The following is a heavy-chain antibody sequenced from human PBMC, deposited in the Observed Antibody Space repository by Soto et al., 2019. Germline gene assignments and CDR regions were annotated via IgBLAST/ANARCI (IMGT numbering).Heavy chain of an antibody. V-gene: IGHV4-31*02. Sequence: QNPGKGLEWIGYIYCSGSTYYNPALKSRVTISVDTSKNQFSLKLSSVTAADTAVYYCARAFKSGPPAYWGQGTLVPVSS. D-gene: IGHD3-3*01. J-gene: IGHJ4*02. CDR3: ARAFKSGPPAY. CDR2: IYCSGST.